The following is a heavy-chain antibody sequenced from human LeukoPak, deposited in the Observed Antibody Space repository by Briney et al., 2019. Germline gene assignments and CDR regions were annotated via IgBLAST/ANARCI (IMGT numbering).Heavy chain of an antibody. J-gene: IGHJ4*02. D-gene: IGHD3-10*01. CDR2: ISSSSSYI. CDR1: GFTVSSNY. V-gene: IGHV3-21*01. Sequence: GGSLRLSCAASGFTVSSNYMSWVRQAPGKGLEWVSSISSSSSYIYYADSVKGRFTISRDNAKNSLYLQMNSLRAEDTAVYYCARDSRSGYWGQGTLVTVSS. CDR3: ARDSRSGY.